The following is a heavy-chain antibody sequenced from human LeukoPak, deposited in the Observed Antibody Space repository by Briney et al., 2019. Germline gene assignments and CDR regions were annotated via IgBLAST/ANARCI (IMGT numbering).Heavy chain of an antibody. V-gene: IGHV3-48*01. D-gene: IGHD5-18*01. CDR2: ISSSSSTI. Sequence: GGSLRLSCAASGFTFSTYSVKWVRQAPGKGLEWVSYISSSSSTIYYADSVKGRFTISRDNAKNSLYLQMSSLRAEDTAVYYCARTPSPYSCGPIDYWGQGTLVTVSS. J-gene: IGHJ4*02. CDR3: ARTPSPYSCGPIDY. CDR1: GFTFSTYS.